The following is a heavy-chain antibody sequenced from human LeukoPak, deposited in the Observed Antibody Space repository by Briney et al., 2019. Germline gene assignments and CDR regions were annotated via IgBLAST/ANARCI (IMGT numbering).Heavy chain of an antibody. CDR1: GFTFSSYG. J-gene: IGHJ4*02. Sequence: TGGSLRLSCAASGFTFSSYGMHWVRQAPGKGLEWVALIRYDGSNKYYADSVKGRFTISRDNSKNTLYLQMNSLRAEDTAVYYCAKDTANYSNYVFVSRGQGTLVTVSS. CDR3: AKDTANYSNYVFVS. CDR2: IRYDGSNK. V-gene: IGHV3-30*02. D-gene: IGHD4-11*01.